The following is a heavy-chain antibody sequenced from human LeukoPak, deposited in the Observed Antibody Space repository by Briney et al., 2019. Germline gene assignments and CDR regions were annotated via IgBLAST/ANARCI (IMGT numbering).Heavy chain of an antibody. J-gene: IGHJ5*02. V-gene: IGHV1-69*13. CDR2: IIPIFGTA. D-gene: IGHD1-1*01. CDR3: ATGSGTRGNWFDP. Sequence: SVKVSCKASGGTFSSYAISWVRQAPGQGLEWMGGIIPIFGTANYAQKFQGRVTITAAESTSTAYMELSSLRSEDTAVYYCATGSGTRGNWFDPWGQGTLVTVSS. CDR1: GGTFSSYA.